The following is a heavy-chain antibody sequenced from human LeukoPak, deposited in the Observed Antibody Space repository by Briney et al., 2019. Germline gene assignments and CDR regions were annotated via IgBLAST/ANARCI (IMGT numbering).Heavy chain of an antibody. J-gene: IGHJ4*02. Sequence: PGGSLRLSCAASGFIFRDHSMHWARQIPGKGLVWVSRINPDGSTNYADSVKGRFTISRDNAKNTLYLQMRSLRVDDSSLCFCVRALGGSDDYWGQGTLVTVSS. D-gene: IGHD1-26*01. CDR2: INPDGST. CDR1: GFIFRDHS. V-gene: IGHV3-74*01. CDR3: VRALGGSDDY.